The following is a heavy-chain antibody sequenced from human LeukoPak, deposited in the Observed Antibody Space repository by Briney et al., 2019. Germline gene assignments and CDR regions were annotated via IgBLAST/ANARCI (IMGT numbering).Heavy chain of an antibody. CDR3: ARDKDWGPHFDY. CDR2: IYYSEST. D-gene: IGHD7-27*01. Sequence: TSSETLSLPCTVSVDPLSRGDYLGRWVRPPPGKGLEWIVYIYYSESTYYNPSLKSRVTISVDTSKNQFSLKLSSVTAADTAVYYCARDKDWGPHFDYWGQGTLVTVSS. CDR1: VDPLSRGDYL. V-gene: IGHV4-30-4*01. J-gene: IGHJ4*02.